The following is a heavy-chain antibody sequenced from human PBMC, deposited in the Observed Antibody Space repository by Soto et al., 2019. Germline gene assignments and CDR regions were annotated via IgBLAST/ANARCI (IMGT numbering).Heavy chain of an antibody. D-gene: IGHD3-10*01. V-gene: IGHV4-61*08. CDR2: IYYSGST. J-gene: IGHJ6*02. CDR3: AGSPNYYYYGFDV. CDR1: GGSVSSGDYF. Sequence: SETLSLTCTVSGGSVSSGDYFWSWLRQSPGKRLEWIAYIYYSGSTNYNPSLKSRATISVDTSKSQVSLTLTSMTAADAALYYCAGSPNYYYYGFDVWGQGTSVTVSS.